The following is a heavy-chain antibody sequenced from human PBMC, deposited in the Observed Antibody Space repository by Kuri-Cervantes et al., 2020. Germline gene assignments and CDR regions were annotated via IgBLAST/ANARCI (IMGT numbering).Heavy chain of an antibody. V-gene: IGHV4-59*01. D-gene: IGHD6-19*01. CDR3: ARRRSSGWFGFDS. CDR2: IYYSGST. CDR1: GGSISSYY. Sequence: SETLSLTCTVSGGSISSYYWSWIRQPPGKGLEWIGYIYYSGSTNYNPSLKSRFTISVDTSKNQFSLKLSSVTAADTAVYYCARRRSSGWFGFDSWGQGALVTVSS. J-gene: IGHJ4*02.